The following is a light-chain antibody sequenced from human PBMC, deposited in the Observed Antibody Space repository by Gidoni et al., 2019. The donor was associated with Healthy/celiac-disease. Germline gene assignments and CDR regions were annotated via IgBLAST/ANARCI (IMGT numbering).Light chain of an antibody. CDR3: QQRSNWRWT. CDR1: QIVSSY. CDR2: DAS. J-gene: IGKJ1*01. V-gene: IGKV3-11*01. Sequence: EIVSTLPPATLSVSPGESATLSCRASQIVSSYLAWYQQKPGQAPRLLIYDASNRATGIPARFSGSGSGTDFTLTISSLEPEDFAVYYCQQRSNWRWTFGQGTKVEIK.